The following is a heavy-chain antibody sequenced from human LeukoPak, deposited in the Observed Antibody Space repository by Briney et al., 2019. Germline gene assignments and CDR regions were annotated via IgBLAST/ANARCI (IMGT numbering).Heavy chain of an antibody. CDR3: ARELRAVLRYFDWSTHEYYYYYMDV. CDR2: IYYSGST. J-gene: IGHJ6*03. Sequence: KPSETLSLTCTVSGGSISSYYWSWIRQPPGKRLEWIGYIYYSGSTNYNPSLRSRVTISVDTSKNQFSLKLSSVTAADTAVYYCARELRAVLRYFDWSTHEYYYYYMDVWGKGTTVTISS. V-gene: IGHV4-59*01. D-gene: IGHD3-9*01. CDR1: GGSISSYY.